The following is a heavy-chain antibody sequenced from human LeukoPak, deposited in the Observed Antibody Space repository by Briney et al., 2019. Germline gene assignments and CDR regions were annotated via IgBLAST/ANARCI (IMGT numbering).Heavy chain of an antibody. CDR3: ARDLQWLDY. CDR2: INPNSGGT. Sequence: ASVKVSCKASGYTFTSYYIHWVRQAPGQGLEWMGWINPNSGGTNYAQKFQGRVTLTRDTSISTAYMEVSRLRSDDTAVYYCARDLQWLDYWGQGTLVTVSS. D-gene: IGHD6-19*01. J-gene: IGHJ4*02. V-gene: IGHV1-2*02. CDR1: GYTFTSYY.